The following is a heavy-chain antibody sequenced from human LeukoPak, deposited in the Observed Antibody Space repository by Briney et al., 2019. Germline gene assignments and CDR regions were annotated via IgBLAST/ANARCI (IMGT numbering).Heavy chain of an antibody. D-gene: IGHD2-21*01. CDR1: GFTFRSFA. J-gene: IGHJ6*03. Sequence: GGSLRLSCAASGFTFRSFAMSWVRQAPGKGLEWVSGIIGSGRTTFYADSVKGRFTISRDNSKNTLYLQMNSLRAEDTAIYYCAKKEGDTYFSWYMDVWGKGTTVTVSS. CDR2: IIGSGRTT. V-gene: IGHV3-23*01. CDR3: AKKEGDTYFSWYMDV.